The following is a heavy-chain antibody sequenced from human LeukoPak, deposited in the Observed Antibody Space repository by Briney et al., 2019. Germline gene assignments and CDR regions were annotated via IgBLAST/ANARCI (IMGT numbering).Heavy chain of an antibody. Sequence: SETLSLTCTVSGGSISSSSYYWGWIRQPPGKGLEWIGSIYYSGSTYYNPSLKSRVTISVDTSKNQFSLKLSSVTAADTAVYYCASDRVGCSGGSCYDPEDYGMDVWGQGTTVTVSS. D-gene: IGHD2-15*01. CDR3: ASDRVGCSGGSCYDPEDYGMDV. CDR2: IYYSGST. J-gene: IGHJ6*02. CDR1: GGSISSSSYY. V-gene: IGHV4-39*07.